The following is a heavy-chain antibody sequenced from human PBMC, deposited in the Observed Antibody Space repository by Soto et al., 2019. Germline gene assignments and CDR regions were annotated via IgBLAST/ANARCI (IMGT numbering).Heavy chain of an antibody. Sequence: PGESLKISCKGSGYRFASYWIGWVRQMPGKGLEWMGVIYPGDSDTRYSPSFQDQVTISADKSISTAYLQWHSLKASDTAMYYCARQPAINGATDMVDYWGQGTLVTVSS. CDR3: ARQPAINGATDMVDY. V-gene: IGHV5-51*01. J-gene: IGHJ4*02. CDR1: GYRFASYW. D-gene: IGHD1-20*01. CDR2: IYPGDSDT.